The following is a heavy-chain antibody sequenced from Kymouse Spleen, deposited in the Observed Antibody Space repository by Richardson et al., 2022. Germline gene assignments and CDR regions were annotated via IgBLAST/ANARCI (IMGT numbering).Heavy chain of an antibody. CDR3: AKDLVRGVLYYYYYYGMDV. CDR2: ISYDGSNK. CDR1: GFTFSSYG. Sequence: QVQLVESGGGVVQPGRSLRLSCAASGFTFSSYGMHWVRQAPGKGLEWVAVISYDGSNKYYADSVKGRFTISRDNSKNTLYLQMNSLRAEDTAVYYCAKDLVRGVLYYYYYYGMDVWGQGTTVTVSS. J-gene: IGHJ6*02. V-gene: IGHV3-30*18. D-gene: IGHD3-10*01.